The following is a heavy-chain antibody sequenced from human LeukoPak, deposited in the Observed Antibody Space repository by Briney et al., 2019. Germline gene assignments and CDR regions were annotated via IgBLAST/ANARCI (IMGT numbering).Heavy chain of an antibody. CDR3: ATPPPGYNSKWYSYYLDY. V-gene: IGHV1-24*01. D-gene: IGHD6-13*01. CDR1: GYTLTELS. CDR2: FDPEDGET. Sequence: ASVKVSCKVSGYTLTELSMHWVRQAPGKGLEWMGGFDPEDGETIYAQKFQGRVTMAEDTSTDTAYMELGSLRSEDTAVYYCATPPPGYNSKWYSYYLDYWGQGTLVTVSS. J-gene: IGHJ4*02.